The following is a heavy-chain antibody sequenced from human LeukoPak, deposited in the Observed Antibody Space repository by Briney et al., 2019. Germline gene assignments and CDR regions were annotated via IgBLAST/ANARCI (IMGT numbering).Heavy chain of an antibody. V-gene: IGHV4-59*01. Sequence: PSETLSLTCTVSGGSISSYYWSWIRQPPGKGLEWIGYIYYSGSTNYNPSLKSRVTISVDTSKNQFSLKLSSVTAADTAVYYCARFGIAAAGSHWFDPWGQGTLVTVSS. CDR1: GGSISSYY. CDR2: IYYSGST. D-gene: IGHD6-13*01. CDR3: ARFGIAAAGSHWFDP. J-gene: IGHJ5*02.